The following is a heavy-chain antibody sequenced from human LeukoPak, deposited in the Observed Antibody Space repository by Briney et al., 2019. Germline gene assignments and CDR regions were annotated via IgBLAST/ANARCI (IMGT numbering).Heavy chain of an antibody. D-gene: IGHD2-2*01. Sequence: PSETLSLTCTVSGGSISSGGYYWSWIRQHLGKGLEWIVYIYYSGSTYYNPSLKSRVTMSVDTSKNQFSLKLSSVTAADTAVYYCARGPYCSSTSCPILNWFDPWGQGTPVTVSS. J-gene: IGHJ5*02. CDR2: IYYSGST. CDR1: GGSISSGGYY. CDR3: ARGPYCSSTSCPILNWFDP. V-gene: IGHV4-31*03.